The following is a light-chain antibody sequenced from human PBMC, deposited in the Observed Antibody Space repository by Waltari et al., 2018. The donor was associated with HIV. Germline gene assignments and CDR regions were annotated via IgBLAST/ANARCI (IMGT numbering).Light chain of an antibody. CDR3: QAWDTKNMV. CDR2: QDD. J-gene: IGLJ2*01. V-gene: IGLV3-1*01. Sequence: SFHLTQPPSVSVSPGQPATITCSGDQVGDKYVPWYQQRPGQAPILVISQDDQRPSGIPERFSASNSGNTATLTISASQSLDEADYYCQAWDTKNMVFGGGTKLT. CDR1: QVGDKY.